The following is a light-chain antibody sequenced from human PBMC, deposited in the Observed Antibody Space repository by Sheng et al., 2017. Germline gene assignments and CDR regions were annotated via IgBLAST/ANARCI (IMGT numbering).Light chain of an antibody. CDR1: QGMTHY. CDR3: QQYYSYPQA. V-gene: IGKV1-17*03. CDR2: AAS. Sequence: DIQMTQSPSAMSASVGDRVTITCRASQGMTHYLAWFQQKPGQVPKSLIYAASSLQSGVPSRFSGSGSGTEFTLTITSLQPEDSATYYCQQYYSYPQAFGPGTKVDIK. J-gene: IGKJ3*01.